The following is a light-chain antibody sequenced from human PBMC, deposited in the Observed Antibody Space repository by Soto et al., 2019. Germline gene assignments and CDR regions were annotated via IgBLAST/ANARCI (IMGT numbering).Light chain of an antibody. CDR2: DAS. CDR3: HHRGDWIT. V-gene: IGKV3-11*01. J-gene: IGKJ1*01. CDR1: QTVSRY. Sequence: VVLTQSPATLSLSPGERATLSCRASQTVSRYLAWFQQKPGQAPKLLIYDASNRATGVPARFSGSGSGTDFTLTISSLEPEDFAVYYCHHRGDWITFGQGTKVDI.